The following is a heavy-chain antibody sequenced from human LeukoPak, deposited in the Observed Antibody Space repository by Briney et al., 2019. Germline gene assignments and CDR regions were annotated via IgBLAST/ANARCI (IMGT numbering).Heavy chain of an antibody. J-gene: IGHJ4*02. D-gene: IGHD3-22*01. Sequence: GGSLRLSCTASGFTFGDYAMSWVRQAPGKGLEWVGFIRSKAYGGTTEYAASVKGRFTISRDDSKSIAYLQMNSLKTEDTAVYYCTRGQYDSSGYYNGLYFDYWGQGTLLTVSS. CDR3: TRGQYDSSGYYNGLYFDY. CDR1: GFTFGDYA. CDR2: IRSKAYGGTT. V-gene: IGHV3-49*04.